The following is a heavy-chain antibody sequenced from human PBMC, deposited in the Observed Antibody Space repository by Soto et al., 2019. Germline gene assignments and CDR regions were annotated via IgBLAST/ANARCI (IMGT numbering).Heavy chain of an antibody. CDR2: ISYCGST. CDR1: GGSIRSYY. CDR3: GRSLPRDASDF. J-gene: IGHJ3*01. V-gene: IGHV4-59*01. Sequence: PSATLSLTWTAAGGSIRSYYGSWIRQPAVKVLEWGGYISYCGSTNYNPSLQGRVAISADPSKSQFSLKLSGVSSADPGGCCCGRSLPRDASDFWAQGTRVT.